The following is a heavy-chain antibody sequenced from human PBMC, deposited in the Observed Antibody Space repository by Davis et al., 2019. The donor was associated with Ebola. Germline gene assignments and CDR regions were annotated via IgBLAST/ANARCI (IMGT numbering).Heavy chain of an antibody. CDR2: IYYSGST. V-gene: IGHV4-31*03. Sequence: SGPTLVKPTETLTLTCTVSGFSLSNARMGVSWIRQPPGKGLEWIGYIYYSGSTYYNPSLKSRVTISVDTSKNQFSLKLSSVTAADTAVYYCARGTRVSGVNFDYWGQGTLVTVSS. J-gene: IGHJ4*02. CDR3: ARGTRVSGVNFDY. CDR1: GFSLSNARMG. D-gene: IGHD2-8*01.